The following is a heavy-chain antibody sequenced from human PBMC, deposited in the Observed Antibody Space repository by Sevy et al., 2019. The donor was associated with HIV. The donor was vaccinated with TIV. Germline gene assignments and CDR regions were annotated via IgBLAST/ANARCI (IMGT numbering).Heavy chain of an antibody. Sequence: GGSLRLSCAASGFSFSNYWMNFIRQAPGRGLECVATMKEDGTKEDDVDSVKGRFTISRDNAKNSLFLKMNSLSAEDTAVYYCVRGGVGGYSYSLDYWGHGTLVTVSS. V-gene: IGHV3-7*01. J-gene: IGHJ4*01. CDR2: MKEDGTKE. CDR1: GFSFSNYW. D-gene: IGHD5-18*01. CDR3: VRGGVGGYSYSLDY.